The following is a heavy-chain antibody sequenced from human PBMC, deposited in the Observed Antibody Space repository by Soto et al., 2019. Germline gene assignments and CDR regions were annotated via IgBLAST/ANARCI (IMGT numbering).Heavy chain of an antibody. V-gene: IGHV4-4*02. D-gene: IGHD5-18*01. CDR2: IYHSGRT. J-gene: IGHJ6*02. Sequence: QVQLQESVPGLVKPSGTLSLTCAVSGGSISSSNWWSWVRQPPGKGLEWIGEIYHSGRTNYNRSLNSRVTISVDKPKNHFSLKLSSVTAADTAVYYCARGYIRGYGFLNGMDVWGQGTTVTVSS. CDR1: GGSISSSNW. CDR3: ARGYIRGYGFLNGMDV.